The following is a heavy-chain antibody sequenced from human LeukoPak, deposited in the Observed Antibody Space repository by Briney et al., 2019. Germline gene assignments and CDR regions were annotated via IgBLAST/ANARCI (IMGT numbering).Heavy chain of an antibody. V-gene: IGHV4-31*03. D-gene: IGHD3-10*01. Sequence: TLSLTCTVSGGSISSGGHYWGWTRQHPGKGLEWIGYIYYSGTTYYNPSLQSRVTISVDTSKNQFSLKLSSVTAADTAVYYCVRSNYGSGSYHNSWGQGTLVTVSS. J-gene: IGHJ4*02. CDR1: GGSISSGGHY. CDR3: VRSNYGSGSYHNS. CDR2: IYYSGTT.